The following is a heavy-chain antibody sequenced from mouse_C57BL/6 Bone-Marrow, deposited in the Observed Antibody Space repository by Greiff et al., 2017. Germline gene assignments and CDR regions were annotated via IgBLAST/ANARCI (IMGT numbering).Heavy chain of an antibody. CDR3: ARSYDYDDYPMDY. CDR1: GYTFTNYW. D-gene: IGHD2-4*01. CDR2: MHPNGGSP. Sequence: QVQLKQPGAELVKPGASVKLSCKASGYTFTNYWMHWVKQRPGQGLEWIGMMHPNGGSPDYNEKFKSEATLSVDKSSRTAYMELSSLTSEDSAVYYCARSYDYDDYPMDYWGLGTSVTVSS. V-gene: IGHV1-64*01. J-gene: IGHJ4*01.